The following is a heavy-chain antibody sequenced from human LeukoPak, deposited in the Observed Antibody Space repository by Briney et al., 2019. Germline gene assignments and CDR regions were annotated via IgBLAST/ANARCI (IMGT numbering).Heavy chain of an antibody. D-gene: IGHD5-18*01. CDR3: AKEPQNSYAEN. CDR2: TSYDGSNK. Sequence: GGSLRHSCAASGFTFSSYGIHWVRQAPGKGLEWVAATSYDGSNKHYADSVKGRFIISRDNSKNTVYLQMNSLRAEDTAVYYCAKEPQNSYAENWGQGTLVTVSS. J-gene: IGHJ4*02. V-gene: IGHV3-30*18. CDR1: GFTFSSYG.